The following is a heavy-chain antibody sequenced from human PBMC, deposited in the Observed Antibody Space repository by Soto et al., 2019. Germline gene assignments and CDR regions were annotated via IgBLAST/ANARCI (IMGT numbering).Heavy chain of an antibody. CDR3: ARHWGPRRDYYDSSGYWAGAYYYYYYGMDV. CDR1: GGSISSYY. Sequence: SETLSLTCTVSGGSISSYYWSWIRQPPGKGLEWIGYIYYSGSTNYNPSLKSRVTISVDTSKNQFSLKLSSVTAADTAVYYCARHWGPRRDYYDSSGYWAGAYYYYYYGMDVWGQGTTVTVSS. J-gene: IGHJ6*02. V-gene: IGHV4-59*01. CDR2: IYYSGST. D-gene: IGHD3-22*01.